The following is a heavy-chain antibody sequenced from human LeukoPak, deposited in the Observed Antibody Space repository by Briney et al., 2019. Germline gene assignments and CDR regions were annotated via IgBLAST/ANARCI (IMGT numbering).Heavy chain of an antibody. CDR1: GFTFSSYS. D-gene: IGHD1-26*01. J-gene: IGHJ5*02. Sequence: GGSLRLSCAASGFTFSSYSMNWVRQAPGKGLEWVSSISSSSSYIYYADSVKGRFTISRDNAKNSLYLQMNSLRAEDTAVYYCAREHSGGSWKGNWFDPWGQGTLVTVPS. V-gene: IGHV3-21*01. CDR3: AREHSGGSWKGNWFDP. CDR2: ISSSSSYI.